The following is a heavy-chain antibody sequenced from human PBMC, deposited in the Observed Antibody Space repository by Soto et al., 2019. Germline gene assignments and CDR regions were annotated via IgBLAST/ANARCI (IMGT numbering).Heavy chain of an antibody. Sequence: QVQLQESGPGLVKPSQTLSLTCPVSGGSISSGGYYWSWIRQHPGKGLEWIGYIYYSGSTYYNPSLKSRVTISVDTSKNQFSLKLSSVTAADTAVYYCARSILQTPDAFDIWGQGTMVTVSS. CDR3: ARSILQTPDAFDI. J-gene: IGHJ3*02. CDR2: IYYSGST. D-gene: IGHD2-15*01. CDR1: GGSISSGGYY. V-gene: IGHV4-31*03.